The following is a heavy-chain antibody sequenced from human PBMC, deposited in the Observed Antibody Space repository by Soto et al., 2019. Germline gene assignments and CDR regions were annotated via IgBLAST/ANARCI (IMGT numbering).Heavy chain of an antibody. CDR1: GFTFSSSA. CDR3: AKVFQYYYYGMDV. CDR2: ISASGAST. V-gene: IGHV3-23*01. Sequence: VQLLESGGGLVQPGGSLRLSCAASGFTFSSSAMSWVRQAPGKGLEWVSAISASGASTYYADSVKGRFTISRDNSKNTLYLQMNTLRAEDTALYYCAKVFQYYYYGMDVWGQGTTVTVSS. J-gene: IGHJ6*02.